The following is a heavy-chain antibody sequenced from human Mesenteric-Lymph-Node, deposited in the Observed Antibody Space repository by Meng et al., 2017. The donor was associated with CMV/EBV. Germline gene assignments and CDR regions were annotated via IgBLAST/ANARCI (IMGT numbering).Heavy chain of an antibody. CDR2: IIPIFSTS. CDR3: ARAISAEGESWFDP. V-gene: IGHV1-69*06. CDR1: GGTFISYA. Sequence: ASGGTFISYAITWVRQAPGQGLEWMGGIIPIFSTSNYAQNFQGRITITADKSTSTAYMELNSLRSEDTAMYYCARAISAEGESWFDPWGQGTLVTVSS. D-gene: IGHD1-26*01. J-gene: IGHJ5*02.